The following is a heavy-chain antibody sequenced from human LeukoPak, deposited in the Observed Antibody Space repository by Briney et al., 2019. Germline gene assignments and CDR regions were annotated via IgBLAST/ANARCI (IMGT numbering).Heavy chain of an antibody. Sequence: GGSLRLSCAASGFTFSSFWMNWVRQAPGKGLEWVANIKQDGSEKSYVDSVKGRFTISRDNAKNTLSLEMNSLGDEDTAVYYCSRDFNGRNDFWGQGTLVTVSS. J-gene: IGHJ4*02. D-gene: IGHD1-14*01. CDR2: IKQDGSEK. V-gene: IGHV3-7*01. CDR3: SRDFNGRNDF. CDR1: GFTFSSFW.